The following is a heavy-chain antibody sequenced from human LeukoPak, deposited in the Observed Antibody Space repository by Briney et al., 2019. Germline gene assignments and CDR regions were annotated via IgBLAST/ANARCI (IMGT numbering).Heavy chain of an antibody. CDR1: GGSISSYY. Sequence: PSETLSLTCTVSGGSISSYYWSWIRQPAGKGLEWLGRIYTSGSTNYNPSLKSRVTMSVDTSKNQFSLKLSSVTAADTAVYYCAREAPYYDFWPTPFDYWGQGTLVTVSS. CDR2: IYTSGST. CDR3: AREAPYYDFWPTPFDY. J-gene: IGHJ4*02. D-gene: IGHD3-3*01. V-gene: IGHV4-4*07.